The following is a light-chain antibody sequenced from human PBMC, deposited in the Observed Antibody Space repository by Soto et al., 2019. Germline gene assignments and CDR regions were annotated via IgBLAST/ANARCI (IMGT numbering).Light chain of an antibody. CDR3: QQYGSSRFT. CDR2: GAS. V-gene: IGKV3-20*01. CDR1: QSISSSY. Sequence: EIVLTQSPGTLSLSPGERATLSCRASQSISSSYLAWYQQKPGQAPRLLVYGASSRATGIPDRFSGSGSGTDFTLTSSRLGPEDFAVYYCQQYGSSRFTFGPGTKVDIK. J-gene: IGKJ3*01.